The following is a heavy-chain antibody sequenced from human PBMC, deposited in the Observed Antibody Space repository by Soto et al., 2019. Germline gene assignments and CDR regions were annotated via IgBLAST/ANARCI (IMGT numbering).Heavy chain of an antibody. Sequence: SETLSLTCAVYDGSFSGYYWTWSRQSPEKGLEWIGEVNHSGTTYYNPTLQTRVTISVHTPKNQFSLKMSSVTAADTAVYYCARGIGYCSSINCYSSRRLRFDSWGQGTLVTVSS. J-gene: IGHJ4*02. CDR1: DGSFSGYY. V-gene: IGHV4-34*01. D-gene: IGHD2-2*01. CDR3: ARGIGYCSSINCYSSRRLRFDS. CDR2: VNHSGTT.